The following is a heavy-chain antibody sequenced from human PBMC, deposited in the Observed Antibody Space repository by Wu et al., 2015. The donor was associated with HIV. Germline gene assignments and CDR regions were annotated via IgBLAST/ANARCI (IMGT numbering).Heavy chain of an antibody. V-gene: IGHV1-8*03. CDR1: AYTFTSYD. Sequence: QVQLVQSGAEVKKPGASVKVSCKASAYTFTSYDINWVRQAPGQGLDWMGWMNPKTGNTGYAQKFQGRVTFTRNTSMSTAYMELSSLRSEDTAVYYCAGGMGYNLDYWGQGTLVTVSS. CDR3: AGGMGYNLDY. J-gene: IGHJ4*02. D-gene: IGHD5-24*01. CDR2: MNPKTGNT.